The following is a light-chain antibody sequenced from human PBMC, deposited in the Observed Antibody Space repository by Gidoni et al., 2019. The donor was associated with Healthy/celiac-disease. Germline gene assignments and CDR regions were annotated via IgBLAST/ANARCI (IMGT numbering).Light chain of an antibody. J-gene: IGKJ1*01. CDR2: GAS. Sequence: EIVLTQSQGTLSLSPGERATLSCRASQSVSSSYLAWYQQKPGQAPRLLIYGASSRATGIPDRFSGCGSGTDFTLTISRLEPEDFSVYYCQQYGSSPWTFGQGTKVEIK. CDR1: QSVSSSY. CDR3: QQYGSSPWT. V-gene: IGKV3-20*01.